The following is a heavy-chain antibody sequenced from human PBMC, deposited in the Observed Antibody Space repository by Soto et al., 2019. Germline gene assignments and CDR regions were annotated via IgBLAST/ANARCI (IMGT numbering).Heavy chain of an antibody. J-gene: IGHJ4*02. V-gene: IGHV3-11*06. D-gene: IGHD2-21*01. Sequence: GGSLRLSCEVSGFTFSDFYMSWIRQSPGKGLEWLSYISPKSNYKQYAESVRGRHTISRDNAKNSLSLQMNSLRVEDTAVYYCVRGGGGGQFDSWGQGTLVTVSS. CDR2: ISPKSNYK. CDR3: VRGGGGGQFDS. CDR1: GFTFSDFY.